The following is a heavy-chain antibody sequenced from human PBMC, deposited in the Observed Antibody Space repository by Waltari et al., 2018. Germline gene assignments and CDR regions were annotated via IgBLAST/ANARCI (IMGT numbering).Heavy chain of an antibody. J-gene: IGHJ3*02. CDR1: GFTFSSYG. D-gene: IGHD3-22*01. CDR2: IWYDGSNK. V-gene: IGHV3-30*18. CDR3: AKEAPYYDSSGYMAFDI. Sequence: QVQLVESGGGVVQPGRSLRLSCAASGFTFSSYGMHWVRQAPGKALEWVAVIWYDGSNKYYADSVKGRFTIARDNSKNTLYLQMNSLRAEDTAMYYCAKEAPYYDSSGYMAFDIWGQGTMVTVSS.